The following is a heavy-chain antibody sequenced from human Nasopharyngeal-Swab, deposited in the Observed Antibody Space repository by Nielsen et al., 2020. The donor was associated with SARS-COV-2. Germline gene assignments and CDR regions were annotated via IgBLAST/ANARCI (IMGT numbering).Heavy chain of an antibody. V-gene: IGHV4-34*01. Sequence: WIRQPPGKGLEWIGEINHSGSTNYNPSLKSRVTISVDTSKNQFSLKLGSVTAADTAVYYCASSPLWFGEPEHGMDVWGQGTTVTVSS. CDR2: INHSGST. CDR3: ASSPLWFGEPEHGMDV. D-gene: IGHD3-10*01. J-gene: IGHJ6*02.